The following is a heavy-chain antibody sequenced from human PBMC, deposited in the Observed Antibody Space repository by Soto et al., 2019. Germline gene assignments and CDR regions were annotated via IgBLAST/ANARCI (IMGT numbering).Heavy chain of an antibody. J-gene: IGHJ6*03. CDR2: ISGSGGST. CDR1: GFTFSGYA. CDR3: AKDGDKSYYYYYYMDV. V-gene: IGHV3-23*01. D-gene: IGHD7-27*01. Sequence: GGSLRLSCAASGFTFSGYAMSWVRQAPGKGLEWVSAISGSGGSTYYADSVKGRFTISRDNSKNTLYLQMNSLRAEDTAVYYCAKDGDKSYYYYYYMDVWGKGTTVTVSS.